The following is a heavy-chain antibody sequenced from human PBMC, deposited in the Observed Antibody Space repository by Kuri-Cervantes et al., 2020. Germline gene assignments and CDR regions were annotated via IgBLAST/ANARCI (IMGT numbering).Heavy chain of an antibody. CDR3: ARDGRAIADQFDP. V-gene: IGHV1-46*01. CDR1: GYTFTGYY. D-gene: IGHD6-13*01. CDR2: INPSGGST. Sequence: ASVKVSCKASGYTFTGYYMHWVRQAPGQGLEWMGWINPSGGSTSYAQKFQGRVTMTRDTSTSTVYMKLSSLRSEDTAVYYCARDGRAIADQFDPWGQGTLVTVSS. J-gene: IGHJ5*02.